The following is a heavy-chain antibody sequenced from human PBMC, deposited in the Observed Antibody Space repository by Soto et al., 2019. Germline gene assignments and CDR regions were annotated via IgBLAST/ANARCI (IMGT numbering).Heavy chain of an antibody. V-gene: IGHV4-34*12. CDR3: ARQRPTDGRWEFANYYGMDV. D-gene: IGHD1-26*01. Sequence: KPSETLSLTCAVYGGSSSAYYWSWVRQPPGKGLEWIGEIIHSESTKYNPSLKSRVTISVDTSKNQFSLKLSSVTAADTAVYYCARQRPTDGRWEFANYYGMDVWGQGTPVTVSS. CDR1: GGSSSAYY. CDR2: IIHSEST. J-gene: IGHJ6*02.